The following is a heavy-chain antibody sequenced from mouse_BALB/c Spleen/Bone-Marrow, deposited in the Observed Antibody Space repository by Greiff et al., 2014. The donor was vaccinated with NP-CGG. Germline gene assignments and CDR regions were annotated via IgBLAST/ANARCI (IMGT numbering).Heavy chain of an antibody. CDR1: GYTFTNYY. D-gene: IGHD2-1*01. V-gene: IGHV1S81*02. CDR3: TRSGNYLFAY. CDR2: INPSNGGT. Sequence: QVQLQQSGAELVKPGASVRLSCKASGYTFTNYYMYWVKQRPGQGLGWIGEINPSNGGTNFNEKFKSKATLTVDKSSNTTYMQLSSLTSEDSAVYYCTRSGNYLFAYWGQGTLVTVSA. J-gene: IGHJ3*01.